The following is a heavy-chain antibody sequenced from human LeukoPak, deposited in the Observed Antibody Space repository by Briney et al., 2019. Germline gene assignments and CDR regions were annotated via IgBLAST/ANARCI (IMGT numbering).Heavy chain of an antibody. CDR1: GFTFSSYE. Sequence: QPGGSLRLSCAASGFTFSSYEMNWVRQAPGKGLEWVSYISSSGGTIYYADSVEGRFTISRDNANNSLYLQMNSLRAEDTGVYYCARDGRPDLFDYWGQGTLVTVSS. V-gene: IGHV3-48*03. J-gene: IGHJ4*02. CDR2: ISSSGGTI. D-gene: IGHD1-26*01. CDR3: ARDGRPDLFDY.